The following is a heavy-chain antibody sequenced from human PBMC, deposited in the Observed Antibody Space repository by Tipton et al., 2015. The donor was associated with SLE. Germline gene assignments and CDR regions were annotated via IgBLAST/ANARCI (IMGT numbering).Heavy chain of an antibody. CDR1: GFTFSNYW. D-gene: IGHD3-3*01. V-gene: IGHV3-7*01. CDR2: IKQDGSEK. CDR3: ARVDFWSGYRWFDP. J-gene: IGHJ5*02. Sequence: GSLRLSCAASGFTFSNYWMSWVRQAPGKGLEWVANIKQDGSEKYYVDSVKGRFTISRDNAKNSLYLQMNSLRAEDTAVYYCARVDFWSGYRWFDPWGQGTLVTVSS.